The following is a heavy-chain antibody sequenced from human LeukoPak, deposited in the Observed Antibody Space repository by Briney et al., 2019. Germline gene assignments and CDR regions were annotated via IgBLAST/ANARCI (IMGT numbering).Heavy chain of an antibody. CDR3: ATLLGGDGMDV. CDR2: IWYDGSNK. V-gene: IGHV3-33*08. Sequence: GGSLRLSCAASGFTFSSYAMSWVRQAPGKGLEWVAVIWYDGSNKYYADSVKGRFTISRDNSKNTLYLQMNSLRVEDAAVYYCATLLGGDGMDVWGQGTTVIVPS. D-gene: IGHD3-16*01. J-gene: IGHJ6*02. CDR1: GFTFSSYA.